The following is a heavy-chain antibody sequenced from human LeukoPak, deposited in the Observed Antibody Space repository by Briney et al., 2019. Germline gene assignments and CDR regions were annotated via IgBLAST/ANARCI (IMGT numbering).Heavy chain of an antibody. D-gene: IGHD6-13*01. CDR1: GFTFSSYA. CDR2: ISYDGSNK. J-gene: IGHJ4*02. CDR3: ARVGSYSSSWNYFDY. Sequence: QPGGALRLSCAASGFTFSSYAMHWVRQAPGKGLEWVAVISYDGSNKYYAYSVKGRFTISRDNSKNTLYLQMNSLRAEDTAVYYCARVGSYSSSWNYFDYWGQGTLVTVSS. V-gene: IGHV3-30-3*01.